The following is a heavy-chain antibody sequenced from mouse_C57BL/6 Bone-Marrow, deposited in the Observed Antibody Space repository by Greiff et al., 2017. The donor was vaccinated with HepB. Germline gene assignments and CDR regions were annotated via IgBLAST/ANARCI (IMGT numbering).Heavy chain of an antibody. J-gene: IGHJ3*01. Sequence: VHVKQSVAELVRPGASVKLSCTASGFNIKNTYMHWVKQRPEQGLEWIGRIDPANGNTKYAPKFQGKATITADTSSNTAYLQLSSLTSEDTAIYYCARLKSYGNYGFAYWGQGTLVTVSA. D-gene: IGHD2-10*02. CDR3: ARLKSYGNYGFAY. CDR1: GFNIKNTY. CDR2: IDPANGNT. V-gene: IGHV14-3*01.